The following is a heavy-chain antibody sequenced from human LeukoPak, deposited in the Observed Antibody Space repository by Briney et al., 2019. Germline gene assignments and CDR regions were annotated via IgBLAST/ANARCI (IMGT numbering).Heavy chain of an antibody. D-gene: IGHD5-12*01. V-gene: IGHV3-49*03. CDR3: TRARGYSGYDLNPPFDY. Sequence: GGSLRLSCTASGFTFGDYAMSWFRQAPGKGLEWVGFIRSKAYGGTTEYAASVKGRFTISRDDSKSIAYLQMNSLKTEDTAVYYCTRARGYSGYDLNPPFDYWGQGTLVTVSS. CDR2: IRSKAYGGTT. J-gene: IGHJ4*02. CDR1: GFTFGDYA.